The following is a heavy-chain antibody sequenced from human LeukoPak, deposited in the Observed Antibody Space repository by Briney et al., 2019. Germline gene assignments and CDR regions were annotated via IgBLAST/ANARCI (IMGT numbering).Heavy chain of an antibody. D-gene: IGHD3-3*01. CDR1: NGSMTNNY. V-gene: IGHV4-59*01. J-gene: IGHJ4*02. Sequence: KPSETLSLTCTVSNGSMTNNYWSWIRQPPGKGLEWIGYIYSSGSTIYNPSLKSRVTISIDTSKNQFSLKLISVTAEDTAVYYCAGDWNWGQGTLVTVSS. CDR3: AGDWN. CDR2: IYSSGST.